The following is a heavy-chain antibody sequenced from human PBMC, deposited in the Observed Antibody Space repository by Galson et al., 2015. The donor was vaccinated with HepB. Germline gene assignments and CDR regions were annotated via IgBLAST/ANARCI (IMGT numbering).Heavy chain of an antibody. V-gene: IGHV1-18*01. Sequence: SVKVSCKASGYSITTYGISWVRQAPGQGLEWMGWISAYNGNTNYAQKLQDRVTMTTDTSTSTAYMELRSLRSDDTAVYYCARDLLYGSGSYSAYYYATDVWGQGTTVTVSS. D-gene: IGHD3-10*01. CDR2: ISAYNGNT. J-gene: IGHJ6*02. CDR3: ARDLLYGSGSYSAYYYATDV. CDR1: GYSITTYG.